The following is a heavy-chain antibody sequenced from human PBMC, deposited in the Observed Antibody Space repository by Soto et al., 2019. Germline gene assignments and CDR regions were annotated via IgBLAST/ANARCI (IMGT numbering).Heavy chain of an antibody. CDR1: GYTFTSYG. J-gene: IGHJ6*02. CDR2: ISAYNGNT. D-gene: IGHD1-26*01. Sequence: SSVQVSCKASGYTFTSYGISWVRQAPGQGLEWIGWISAYNGNTNYAQKLQGRVTMSTDTSTSTDNMELRSLISGDTAVYYCARDGNGTSGSYYFYYGMDVWGQGTTVTAPS. V-gene: IGHV1-18*01. CDR3: ARDGNGTSGSYYFYYGMDV.